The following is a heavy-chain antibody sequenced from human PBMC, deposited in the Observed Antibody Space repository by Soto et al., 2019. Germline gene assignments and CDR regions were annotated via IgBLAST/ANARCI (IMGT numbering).Heavy chain of an antibody. CDR3: AKGPHSSGWHYFDY. D-gene: IGHD6-19*01. J-gene: IGHJ4*02. V-gene: IGHV3-23*01. CDR2: VTGSGDNT. CDR1: GFTVSSYA. Sequence: GGSLRLSCAASGFTVSSYAMSWVRQAPGKGLEWVSTVTGSGDNTYYADSVKGRFAISRDNSENTLYLQMISLRAEDVAIHYCAKGPHSSGWHYFDYWGQGTLVTVSS.